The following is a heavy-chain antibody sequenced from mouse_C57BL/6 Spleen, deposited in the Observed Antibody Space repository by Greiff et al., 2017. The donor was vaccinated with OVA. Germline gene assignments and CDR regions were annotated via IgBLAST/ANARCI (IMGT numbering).Heavy chain of an antibody. D-gene: IGHD2-4*01. CDR1: GFTFSDYG. CDR3: ARRYDYGGVYFDY. Sequence: VQRVESGGGLVKPGGSLQLSCAASGFTFSDYGMHWVRQAPEKGLEWVAYISSGSSTIYYADTVKGRFTISRDNAKNTLFLQMTSLRSEDTAMYYCARRYDYGGVYFDYWGQGTTLTVSS. CDR2: ISSGSSTI. J-gene: IGHJ2*01. V-gene: IGHV5-17*01.